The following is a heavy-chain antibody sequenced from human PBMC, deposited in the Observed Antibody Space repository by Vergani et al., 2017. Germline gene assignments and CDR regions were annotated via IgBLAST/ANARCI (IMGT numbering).Heavy chain of an antibody. J-gene: IGHJ5*02. V-gene: IGHV1-18*01. CDR2: ISAYNGNT. Sequence: QVQLVQSGAEVKKPGASVKVSCKASGYTFTSYGISWVRQAPGQGLEWMGWISAYNGNTNYAQKLQGRVTMTTDTSTSTGYMELRSLRSDDTAVYYCARDARAIVVVTASRLGWFDPWGQGTLVTVSS. CDR1: GYTFTSYG. CDR3: ARDARAIVVVTASRLGWFDP. D-gene: IGHD2-21*02.